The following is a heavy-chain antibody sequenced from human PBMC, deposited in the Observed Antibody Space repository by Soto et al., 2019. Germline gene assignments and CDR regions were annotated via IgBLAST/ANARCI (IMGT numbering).Heavy chain of an antibody. CDR1: GYSISSGYY. V-gene: IGHV4-38-2*02. Sequence: SETLSLTCAVSGYSISSGYYWGWIRQPPGKGLEWIGSIYHSGSTYYNPSLKSRVTISVDTSKNQFSLKLSSVTAADTAVYYCARDSPLGSTIDYWGQGTLVTVSS. D-gene: IGHD5-12*01. CDR3: ARDSPLGSTIDY. J-gene: IGHJ4*02. CDR2: IYHSGST.